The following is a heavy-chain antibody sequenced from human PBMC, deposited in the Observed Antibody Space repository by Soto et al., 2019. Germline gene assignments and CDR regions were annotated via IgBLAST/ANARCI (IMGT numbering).Heavy chain of an antibody. CDR2: INTGNGNT. D-gene: IGHD2-15*01. J-gene: IGHJ6*02. CDR3: ARRGIYCSGGSWCMDV. CDR1: GYTFTSYA. V-gene: IGHV1-3*04. Sequence: GASVKVSCTASGYTFTSYAMHWVRQAPGQRLEWMGWINTGNGNTKYSQKFQGRVTITRDTSASTAYMELSSLRSEDTAVYYCARRGIYCSGGSWCMDVWGQGTTVTVSS.